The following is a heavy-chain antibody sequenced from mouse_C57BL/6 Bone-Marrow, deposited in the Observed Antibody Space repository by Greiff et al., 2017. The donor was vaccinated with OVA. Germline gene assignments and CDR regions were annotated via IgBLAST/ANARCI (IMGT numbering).Heavy chain of an antibody. CDR2: ISSGSSTI. J-gene: IGHJ3*01. D-gene: IGHD4-1*01. CDR3: ARGGTGTWFAY. CDR1: GFTFSDYG. Sequence: VQLKESGGGLVKPGGSLKLSCAASGFTFSDYGMHWVRPAPEKGLEWVAYISSGSSTIYYADTVKGRFTISRDNAKNTLFLQMTSLRSEDTAMYYCARGGTGTWFAYWGQGTLVTVSA. V-gene: IGHV5-17*01.